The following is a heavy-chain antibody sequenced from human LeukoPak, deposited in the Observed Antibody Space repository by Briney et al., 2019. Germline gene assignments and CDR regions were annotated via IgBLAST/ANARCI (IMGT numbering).Heavy chain of an antibody. J-gene: IGHJ6*02. V-gene: IGHV3-21*01. CDR3: ARDSLGGWYKRMDV. D-gene: IGHD6-19*01. CDR1: GFTFSSYS. CDR2: ISSSSSYI. Sequence: PGGPLRLSCAASGFTFSSYSMNWVRQAPGKGLEWVSSISSSSSYIYYADSVKGRFTISRDNAKNSLYLQMNSLRAEDTAVYYCARDSLGGWYKRMDVWGQGTTVTVSS.